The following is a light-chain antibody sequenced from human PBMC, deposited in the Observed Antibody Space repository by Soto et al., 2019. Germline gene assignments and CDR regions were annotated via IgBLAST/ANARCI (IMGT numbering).Light chain of an antibody. CDR3: CSYAGSSTFYV. V-gene: IGLV2-23*02. Sequence: QSALTQPASVSGSPGQSITISCTGTSSDVGSYNLVAWYQQHPGKAPKLLIYEVNNRPSGVSNRFSGSKSGNTASLTISGLQPEDEADYYCCSYAGSSTFYVFGTGTKLTVL. J-gene: IGLJ1*01. CDR2: EVN. CDR1: SSDVGSYNL.